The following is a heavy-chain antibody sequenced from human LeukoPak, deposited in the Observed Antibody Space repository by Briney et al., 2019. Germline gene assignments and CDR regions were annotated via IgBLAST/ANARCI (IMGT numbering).Heavy chain of an antibody. CDR1: GFTFSSYA. Sequence: GGSLRLSCAASGFTFSSYAMSWVRQAPGKGLEWVSAISGSGGSTYYADSVKGRFTISRDNSKNTLYLQMNSLRAEDTAVYYCAKDGVIVVPAAMGVNWFDPWGQGTLVTVSS. D-gene: IGHD2-2*01. CDR2: ISGSGGST. V-gene: IGHV3-23*01. J-gene: IGHJ5*02. CDR3: AKDGVIVVPAAMGVNWFDP.